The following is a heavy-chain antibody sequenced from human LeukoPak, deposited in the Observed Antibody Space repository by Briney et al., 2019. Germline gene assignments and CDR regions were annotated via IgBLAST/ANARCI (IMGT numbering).Heavy chain of an antibody. Sequence: PGGSLRLSCAASGFTFTSYAMSWVRQAPGKGLEWVAVISYDGSNKYYADSVKGRFTISRDNSKNTLYLQMNSLRAEDTAVYYCTSLGRGDYWGQGTLVTVSS. CDR3: TSLGRGDY. CDR1: GFTFTSYA. D-gene: IGHD3-10*01. CDR2: ISYDGSNK. J-gene: IGHJ4*02. V-gene: IGHV3-30*03.